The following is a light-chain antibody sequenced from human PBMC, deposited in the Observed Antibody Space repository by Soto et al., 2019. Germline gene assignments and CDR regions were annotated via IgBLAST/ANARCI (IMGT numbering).Light chain of an antibody. V-gene: IGLV2-8*01. Sequence: QSALTQPPSASGSPGQSVTISCTGTSSDVGGYSYVSWYQQHPGKAPKLMIYEVSKRPSGVPDRFSGSKSGNTASLTVSGLQAEDEADYYCGSYAGRDTYVFGTGTKLTVL. CDR1: SSDVGGYSY. J-gene: IGLJ1*01. CDR2: EVS. CDR3: GSYAGRDTYV.